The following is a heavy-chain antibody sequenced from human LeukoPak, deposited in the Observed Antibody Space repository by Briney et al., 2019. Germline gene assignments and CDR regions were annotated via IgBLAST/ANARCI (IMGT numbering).Heavy chain of an antibody. CDR2: ISGSDDTT. CDR1: GFTFSSSG. D-gene: IGHD6-13*01. J-gene: IGHJ3*01. CDR3: ANNRYSSRWRGAFDV. Sequence: GGSLRLSCAASGFTFSSSGVSWVRQAPGKGLEWVSSISGSDDTTYYADSAKGRFTISRDNSKNTLYLQMNSLRAEDTAVYYCANNRYSSRWRGAFDVWGQGTMVTVSS. V-gene: IGHV3-23*01.